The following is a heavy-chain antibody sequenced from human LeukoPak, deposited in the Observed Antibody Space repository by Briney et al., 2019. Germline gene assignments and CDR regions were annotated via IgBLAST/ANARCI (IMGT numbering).Heavy chain of an antibody. D-gene: IGHD3-22*01. CDR3: ARVEDYYDSSGYSAWDY. V-gene: IGHV3-21*01. CDR1: GFTFSNYA. J-gene: IGHJ4*02. CDR2: ISSTSSYM. Sequence: GGSLRLSCAASGFTFSNYAMNWVRQAPGKGLEWVSCISSTSSYMYYADSVKGRFTISRDNAKNSLYLQMNSLRAEDTAVYYCARVEDYYDSSGYSAWDYWGQGTLVTVSS.